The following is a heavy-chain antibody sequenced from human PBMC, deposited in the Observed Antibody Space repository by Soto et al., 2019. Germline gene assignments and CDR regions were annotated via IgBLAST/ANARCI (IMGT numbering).Heavy chain of an antibody. CDR1: GGSISSSTYY. V-gene: IGHV4-39*02. CDR2: IYYSGAT. CDR3: APVGIGTTTVDY. Sequence: PSETLSLTCLVSGGSISSSTYYWGWIRQPHGKGLEWIGSIYYSGATYYNPSLRSRITISMDRSKNHFSLKLTSVTAADTAIYYCAPVGIGTTTVDYWGQGTLVTVSS. J-gene: IGHJ4*02. D-gene: IGHD5-12*01.